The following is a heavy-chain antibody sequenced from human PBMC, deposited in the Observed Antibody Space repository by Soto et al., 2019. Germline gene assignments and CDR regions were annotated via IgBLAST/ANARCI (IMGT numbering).Heavy chain of an antibody. CDR3: AKATYDTTFYTASFDS. Sequence: VQLLESGGGLVQPGGSLRLSCAASEFTFSNYAMTWVRQAPGKGLEWVSLIPGSDGRTYDADSVKGRFTISRDNSKNTLFLQMNSLRAEDTAVYYCAKATYDTTFYTASFDSWAQGTLVTVSS. J-gene: IGHJ4*02. CDR2: IPGSDGRT. CDR1: EFTFSNYA. D-gene: IGHD3-22*01. V-gene: IGHV3-23*01.